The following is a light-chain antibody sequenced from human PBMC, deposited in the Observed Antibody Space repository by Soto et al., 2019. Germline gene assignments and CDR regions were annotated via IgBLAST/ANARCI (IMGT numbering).Light chain of an antibody. V-gene: IGKV1-6*01. CDR2: GAS. CDR1: QGIRND. Sequence: AIQMTQSPSSLSAFVGDRVTITCRASQGIRNDLGWFRQRPGKAPELLIYGASSLQSGVPSRFSGSGSGTDFTLTIRSLQPEDFATYYCLQDYNSPFTFGPGTKVEI. J-gene: IGKJ3*01. CDR3: LQDYNSPFT.